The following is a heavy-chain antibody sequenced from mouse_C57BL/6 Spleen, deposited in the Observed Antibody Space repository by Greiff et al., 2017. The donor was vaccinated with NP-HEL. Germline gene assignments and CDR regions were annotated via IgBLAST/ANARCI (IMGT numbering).Heavy chain of an antibody. CDR2: INPNNGGT. CDR3: ARAHWDDYAMDY. J-gene: IGHJ4*01. Sequence: VQLKESGPELVKPGASVKIPCKASGYTFTDYNMDWVKQSHGKSLEWIGDINPNNGGTIYNQKFKGKATLTVDKSSSTAYMELRSLTSEDTAVYYCARAHWDDYAMDYWGQGTSVTVSS. D-gene: IGHD4-1*01. CDR1: GYTFTDYN. V-gene: IGHV1-18*01.